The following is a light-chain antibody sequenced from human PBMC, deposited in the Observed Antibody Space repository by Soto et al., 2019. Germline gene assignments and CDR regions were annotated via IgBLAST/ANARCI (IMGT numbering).Light chain of an antibody. J-gene: IGKJ1*01. CDR3: QQYGSSPRT. V-gene: IGKV3-20*01. CDR1: QSVSSSY. Sequence: ENVLTQSPGTLSLSPGERATLSCRASQSVSSSYLAWYQQKPGQAPRFLIYGASSRATGIPDRFSGSGSGTDFTLTISRLEPEDFAVYYCQQYGSSPRTFGQGTKVDIK. CDR2: GAS.